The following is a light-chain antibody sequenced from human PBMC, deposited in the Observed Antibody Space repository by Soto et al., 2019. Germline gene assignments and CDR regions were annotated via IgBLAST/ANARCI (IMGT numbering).Light chain of an antibody. Sequence: DIQMTQSPSSLSASVGDRVTITCRARQGIGNYLAWFQKKPGKAPKSLIYGASTLHSGVPSKFSGSGSGTDFTLTISSLQPEDFATYYCQQYNNYPPTFGGGTKVEIK. J-gene: IGKJ4*01. CDR2: GAS. V-gene: IGKV1-16*02. CDR3: QQYNNYPPT. CDR1: QGIGNY.